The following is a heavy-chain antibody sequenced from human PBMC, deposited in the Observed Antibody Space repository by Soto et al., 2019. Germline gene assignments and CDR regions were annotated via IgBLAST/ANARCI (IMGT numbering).Heavy chain of an antibody. CDR2: ISGSGGST. J-gene: IGHJ4*02. Sequence: PGGSLRLSCAASGFTFSSYAMSWVRQAPGKGLEWVSAISGSGGSTYYADSVKGRFTISRDNSKNTLYLQMNSLRAEDTAVYYCAKDSFGVLAARLDYWGQGTLVTVSS. CDR3: AKDSFGVLAARLDY. CDR1: GFTFSSYA. V-gene: IGHV3-23*01. D-gene: IGHD3-16*01.